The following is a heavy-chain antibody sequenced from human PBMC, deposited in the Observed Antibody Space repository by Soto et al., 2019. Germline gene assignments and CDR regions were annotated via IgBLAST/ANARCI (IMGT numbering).Heavy chain of an antibody. CDR2: IKQDGSEK. D-gene: IGHD3-3*01. CDR3: ARDQESGFLEWLSRNFDY. Sequence: GGSLRLSCAASGFTFSSYWMSWVRQAPGKGLEWVANIKQDGSEKYYVDSVKGRFTISRDNAKNSLYLQMNSLRAEDTAVYYCARDQESGFLEWLSRNFDYWGQGTLVTVSS. V-gene: IGHV3-7*01. J-gene: IGHJ4*02. CDR1: GFTFSSYW.